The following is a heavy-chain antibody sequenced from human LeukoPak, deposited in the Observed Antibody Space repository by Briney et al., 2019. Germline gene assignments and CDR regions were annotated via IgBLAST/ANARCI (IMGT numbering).Heavy chain of an antibody. Sequence: PGGSLRLSCAASGFTFNRYSMNWVRQAPGKGLEWVSYISTSSSTIYYADSVKGRFTISRDNAKNSLYLQMNSLRAEDTAVYYCAGDQGYCSSSSCYVWGYYFDYWGQGTPLTVSS. D-gene: IGHD2-2*01. CDR1: GFTFNRYS. J-gene: IGHJ4*02. V-gene: IGHV3-48*04. CDR3: AGDQGYCSSSSCYVWGYYFDY. CDR2: ISTSSSTI.